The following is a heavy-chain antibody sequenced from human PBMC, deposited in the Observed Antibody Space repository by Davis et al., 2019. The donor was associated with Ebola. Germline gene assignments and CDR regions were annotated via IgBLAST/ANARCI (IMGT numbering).Heavy chain of an antibody. CDR2: ISAYNGNT. J-gene: IGHJ6*02. CDR3: ARGSAAAGNYYYYGMDV. Sequence: ASVKVSCKASGYSFTSYGISWVRQAPGQGLEWMGWISAYNGNTNYAQKLQGRVTMTTDTSTSTAYMELSSLRSEDTAVYYCARGSAAAGNYYYYGMDVWGQGTTVTVSS. CDR1: GYSFTSYG. V-gene: IGHV1-18*01. D-gene: IGHD6-13*01.